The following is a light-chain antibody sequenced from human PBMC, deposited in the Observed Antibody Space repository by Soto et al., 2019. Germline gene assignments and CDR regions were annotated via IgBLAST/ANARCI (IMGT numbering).Light chain of an antibody. J-gene: IGKJ1*01. CDR3: QQYNNWPKT. CDR2: GAS. Sequence: EIVMTQSPATLSVSPGDRATLSCRASQSVSSNLAWYQQKPGQSPRLLIYGASTRATGIPARFSGSGSGTEFTLTISSLQSEDVAVYYCQQYNNWPKTFGQGTKVEIK. V-gene: IGKV3-15*01. CDR1: QSVSSN.